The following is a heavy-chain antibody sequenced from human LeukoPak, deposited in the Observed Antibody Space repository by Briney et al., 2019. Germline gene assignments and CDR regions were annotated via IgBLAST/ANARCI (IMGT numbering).Heavy chain of an antibody. Sequence: PGGSLRLSCAASGFTFSSYAMHWVRQAPGKGLEWVAVISYDGSNKHYADSVKGRFTISRDNSKNTLYLQMNSLRAEDTAVYYCAGEYYYDSSGWYWGQGTLVTVSS. CDR3: AGEYYYDSSGWY. V-gene: IGHV3-30-3*01. CDR2: ISYDGSNK. D-gene: IGHD3-22*01. CDR1: GFTFSSYA. J-gene: IGHJ4*02.